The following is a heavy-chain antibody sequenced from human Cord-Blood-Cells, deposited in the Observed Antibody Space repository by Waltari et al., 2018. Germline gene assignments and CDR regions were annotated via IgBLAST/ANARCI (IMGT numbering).Heavy chain of an antibody. Sequence: EVQLVESGGGLVQPGGSLRLSCAASGFTVSSNYMSWVRQAPGKGLWWVSVNYRGGSTDYADSVKGRFTISRDNSKNTLYLQMNSRRAEDMAVYYCARDRGIYYFDYWGQGTLVTVSS. J-gene: IGHJ4*02. V-gene: IGHV3-66*01. CDR3: ARDRGIYYFDY. CDR1: GFTVSSNY. CDR2: NYRGGST.